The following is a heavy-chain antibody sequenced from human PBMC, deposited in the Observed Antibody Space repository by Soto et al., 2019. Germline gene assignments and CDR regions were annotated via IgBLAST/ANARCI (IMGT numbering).Heavy chain of an antibody. J-gene: IGHJ6*02. Sequence: QEQLVESGGGVVQPGRPLRLSCAASEFTFSPYPMHWVRQAPGKGLEWVAVISFDGATKYYADSVKGRFAISRDNSMNTLYLQMNSLRNEDTAVYYCAKDQSASSNSYHAMDVWGPGTTVTVSS. V-gene: IGHV3-30*09. CDR3: AKDQSASSNSYHAMDV. D-gene: IGHD6-6*01. CDR1: EFTFSPYP. CDR2: ISFDGATK.